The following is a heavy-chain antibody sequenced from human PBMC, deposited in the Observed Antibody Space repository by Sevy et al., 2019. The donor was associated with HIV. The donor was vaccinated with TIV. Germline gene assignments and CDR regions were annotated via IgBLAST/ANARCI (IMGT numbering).Heavy chain of an antibody. V-gene: IGHV3-48*03. CDR2: ISSSGSTI. D-gene: IGHD5-12*01. CDR3: ARDDRGYSGYDRGNFDY. Sequence: GGSLRLSCAASGFTFSSYEMNWVRQAPGKGLEWVSYISSSGSTIYCADSVKGRFTISRDNAKNSLYLQMNSLRAEDTAVYYSARDDRGYSGYDRGNFDYWGQGILVTVSS. J-gene: IGHJ4*02. CDR1: GFTFSSYE.